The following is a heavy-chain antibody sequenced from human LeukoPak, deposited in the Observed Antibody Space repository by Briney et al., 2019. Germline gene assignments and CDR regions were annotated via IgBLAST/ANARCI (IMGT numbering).Heavy chain of an antibody. CDR3: AKTARVTTSGFQH. J-gene: IGHJ1*01. D-gene: IGHD4-17*01. V-gene: IGHV4-34*01. CDR1: GGSLSGYY. CDR2: INHSGST. Sequence: SETLSLTCAVYGGSLSGYYWSWIRQPPGKGLEWIGEINHSGSTNYNPSLKSRVTISVGASKNQVSLKLSSVAAADTAVYYCAKTARVTTSGFQHWGQGTLVTVSS.